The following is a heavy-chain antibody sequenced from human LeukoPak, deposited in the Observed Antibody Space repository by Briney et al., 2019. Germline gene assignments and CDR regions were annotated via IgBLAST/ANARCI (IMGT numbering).Heavy chain of an antibody. Sequence: GASVKVSCEASGYTFTGYYMNWVRQAPGQGLEWMGWINPNSGRTNYAQKFQGRVTMTGDTSTNTVYMELSSLRFEDTAVYYCTCYCTADSWGQGTLVTVSS. J-gene: IGHJ4*02. V-gene: IGHV1-2*02. CDR2: INPNSGRT. D-gene: IGHD2-8*02. CDR3: TCYCTADS. CDR1: GYTFTGYY.